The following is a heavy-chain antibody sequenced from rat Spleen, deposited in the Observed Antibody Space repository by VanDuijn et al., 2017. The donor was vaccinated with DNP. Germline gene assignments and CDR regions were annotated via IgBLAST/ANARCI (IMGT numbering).Heavy chain of an antibody. CDR3: ARLGYYDGSYPNWFAY. CDR1: GFNFNDYW. Sequence: EVKLVESGGGLVQPGRSLKLSCAASGFNFNDYWMGWVRQAPTKGLKWVATINWDGNSTHYRDSVKGRFTISRDNGKRTLYLQMDSLRSEDTATYYCARLGYYDGSYPNWFAYWGQGTLVTVSS. J-gene: IGHJ3*01. D-gene: IGHD1-12*03. CDR2: INWDGNST. V-gene: IGHV5-29*01.